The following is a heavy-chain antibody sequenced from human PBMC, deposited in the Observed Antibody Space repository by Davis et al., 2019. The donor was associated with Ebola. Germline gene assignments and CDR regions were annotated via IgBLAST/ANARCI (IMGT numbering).Heavy chain of an antibody. CDR1: GFTFSSYG. CDR2: IWYDGSNK. D-gene: IGHD1-26*01. CDR3: ARALGSGSYYLLDY. J-gene: IGHJ4*02. Sequence: GESLKTSCAASGFTFSSYGMHWVRQAPGKGLEWVAVIWYDGSNKYYADSVKGRFTISRDNSKNTLYLQMNSLRAEDTAVYYCARALGSGSYYLLDYWGQGTLVTVSS. V-gene: IGHV3-33*01.